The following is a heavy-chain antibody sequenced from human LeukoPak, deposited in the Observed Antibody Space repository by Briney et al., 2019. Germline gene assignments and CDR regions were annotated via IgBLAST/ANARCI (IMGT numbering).Heavy chain of an antibody. D-gene: IGHD5-12*01. CDR2: ISGSGGST. J-gene: IGHJ4*02. CDR3: ARDSLSGYYPFDY. Sequence: GGSLRLSCAASGFTFSSYAMSWVRQAPGKGLEWVSAISGSGGSTYYADSVKGRFTISRDNSKNTLYLQMNSLRAEDTAVYYCARDSLSGYYPFDYWGQGTLVTVSS. V-gene: IGHV3-23*01. CDR1: GFTFSSYA.